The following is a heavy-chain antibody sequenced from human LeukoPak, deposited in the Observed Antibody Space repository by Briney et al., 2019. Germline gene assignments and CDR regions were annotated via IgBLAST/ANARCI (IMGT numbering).Heavy chain of an antibody. CDR3: ARALRVGASSFFDY. CDR1: GGSISGYY. CDR2: IYYSGST. J-gene: IGHJ4*01. D-gene: IGHD1-26*01. Sequence: SETLSLTCTVSGGSISGYYWSWIRQPPGKGLEGIGYIYYSGSTNYSPSLKSRVTISVDTSKNQFSLKLSSVTAADTAVYYCARALRVGASSFFDYWGHGTLVTVSS. V-gene: IGHV4-59*01.